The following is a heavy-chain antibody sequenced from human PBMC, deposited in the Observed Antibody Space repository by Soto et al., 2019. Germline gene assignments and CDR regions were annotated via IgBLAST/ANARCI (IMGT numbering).Heavy chain of an antibody. J-gene: IGHJ5*02. CDR3: ARGRSNPYASSPPPHFDP. Sequence: PGGSLRLSCAASGFTFSTYDMHWVRQATGKGLEWVSAIGTLGDTYYLDSVKGRFTISRENAKNSLYLQMNSLRAGDTAVYYCARGRSNPYASSPPPHFDPWRRGTMVTVSS. CDR1: GFTFSTYD. D-gene: IGHD2-2*01. V-gene: IGHV3-13*01. CDR2: IGTLGDT.